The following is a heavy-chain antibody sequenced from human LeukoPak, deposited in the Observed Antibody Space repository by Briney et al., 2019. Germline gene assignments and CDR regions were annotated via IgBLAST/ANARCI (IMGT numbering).Heavy chain of an antibody. J-gene: IGHJ4*02. V-gene: IGHV3-53*01. D-gene: IGHD3-10*01. CDR2: MDNFGLK. CDR3: AGGTYYGTGGRPGFLNY. CDR1: GFSVNNNY. Sequence: GGSPRLSCAASGFSVNNNYIDWVRQAPGKGLEWVSSMDNFGLKYYRDSVTGRFTISRDSASDMVYLQMSSLRVDDTAVYYCAGGTYYGTGGRPGFLNYWGLGTLVTVSS.